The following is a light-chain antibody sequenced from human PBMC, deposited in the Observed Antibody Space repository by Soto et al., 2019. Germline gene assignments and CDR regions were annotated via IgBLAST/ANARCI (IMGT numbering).Light chain of an antibody. CDR3: SSYAGTKDVV. CDR1: SSDVGGYNF. Sequence: QSALTQPRSMSESPGQSVTISCTGTSSDVGGYNFVSWYQQHPGKAPKIIIYDVRKRPSGVPGRFSGSKSGNTASLTISGLQAEDEADYYCSSYAGTKDVVFGGGTELTVL. J-gene: IGLJ2*01. V-gene: IGLV2-11*01. CDR2: DVR.